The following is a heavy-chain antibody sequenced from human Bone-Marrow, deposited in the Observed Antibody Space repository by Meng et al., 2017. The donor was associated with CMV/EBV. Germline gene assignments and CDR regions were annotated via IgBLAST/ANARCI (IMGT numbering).Heavy chain of an antibody. CDR3: ARKAYSRGFDY. J-gene: IGHJ4*02. Sequence: GESLKISCAASGFTFSSYSMNWVRQAPGKGLEWVSSISSSSSYIYYADSVKGRFTISRDNAKNSLYLQMNSLRAEDTAAYYCARKAYSRGFDYWGQGTLVTVSS. CDR2: ISSSSSYI. D-gene: IGHD6-13*01. CDR1: GFTFSSYS. V-gene: IGHV3-21*01.